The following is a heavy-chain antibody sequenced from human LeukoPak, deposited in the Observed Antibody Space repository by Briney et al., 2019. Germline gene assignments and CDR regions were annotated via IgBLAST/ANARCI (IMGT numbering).Heavy chain of an antibody. J-gene: IGHJ4*02. CDR3: ATDLVMVRGVNLFDY. CDR2: FDPEDGET. V-gene: IGHV1-24*01. D-gene: IGHD3-10*01. Sequence: ASVKVSCKVSGYTLTELSMHWVRQAPGKGLEWMGGFDPEDGETTYAQKFQGRVTMTEDTSTDTAYMELSSLRSEDTAVYYCATDLVMVRGVNLFDYWGQGTLVTVSS. CDR1: GYTLTELS.